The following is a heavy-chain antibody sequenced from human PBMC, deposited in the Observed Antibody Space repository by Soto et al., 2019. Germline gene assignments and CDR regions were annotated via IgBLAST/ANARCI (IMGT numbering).Heavy chain of an antibody. CDR2: ISAYNGNT. CDR1: GYTFTSYG. Sequence: ASVKVSCKASGYTFTSYGISWVRQAPGQGLEWMGWISAYNGNTNYAQKLQGRVTMTTDTSTSTAYMELRSLRSDDTAVYYCARERRRRYYYYGMDVWGQGTTVTVSS. CDR3: ARERRRRYYYYGMDV. J-gene: IGHJ6*02. D-gene: IGHD1-1*01. V-gene: IGHV1-18*01.